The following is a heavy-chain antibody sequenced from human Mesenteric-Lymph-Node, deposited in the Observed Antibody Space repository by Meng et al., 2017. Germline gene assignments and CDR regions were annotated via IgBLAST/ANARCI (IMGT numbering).Heavy chain of an antibody. CDR3: ARRYGASAYNWFDP. V-gene: IGHV4-39*07. CDR1: GGSISSNGYY. Sequence: HLQRQDSGTGPVKPSETLSLTCTVSGGSISSNGYYWDWVRQPPGKGLEWIGYIHYSGSTNYKPSLKSRVTISVDTSKNQFSLKLSSVTAADTAVYYCARRYGASAYNWFDPWGQGTLVTVSS. CDR2: IHYSGST. J-gene: IGHJ5*02. D-gene: IGHD4-17*01.